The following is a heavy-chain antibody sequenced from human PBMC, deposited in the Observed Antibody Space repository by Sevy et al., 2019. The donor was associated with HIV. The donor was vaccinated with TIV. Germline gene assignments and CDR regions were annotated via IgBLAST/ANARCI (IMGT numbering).Heavy chain of an antibody. J-gene: IGHJ4*02. CDR2: VNSDGTST. D-gene: IGHD6-13*01. V-gene: IGHV3-74*01. CDR1: GFTFSNYW. CDR3: VAANSWEDY. Sequence: GESLKISCAASGFTFSNYWMHWVRQAPGKGLVWVSRVNSDGTSTTYADSVKGRFTISRDNAKNTLCLQMSSLRAEDTAGYYCVAANSWEDYWGQGTLVTVSS.